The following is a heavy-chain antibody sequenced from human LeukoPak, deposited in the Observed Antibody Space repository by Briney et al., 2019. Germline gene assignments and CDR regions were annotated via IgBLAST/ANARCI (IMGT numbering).Heavy chain of an antibody. V-gene: IGHV3-11*03. CDR2: ISSSSSYT. CDR1: GFTFSDYY. J-gene: IGHJ4*02. D-gene: IGHD3-10*01. CDR3: ANDFYGSGSYYFDY. Sequence: GGSLRLSCAASGFTFSDYYMSWIRQAPGKGLEWVSYISSSSSYTKYADSVKGRFTISRDNAKNSLYLQVNSLRAEDTALYYCANDFYGSGSYYFDYWGQGALVTVSS.